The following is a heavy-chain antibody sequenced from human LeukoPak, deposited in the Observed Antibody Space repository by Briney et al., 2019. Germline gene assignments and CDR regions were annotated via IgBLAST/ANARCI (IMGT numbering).Heavy chain of an antibody. J-gene: IGHJ5*02. CDR2: IREERGQE. Sequence: GGSLRLSCVASGLTFSNHWMSWVRQAPGKGLEWVANIREERGQEYYVDSVKGRFTISKNSAKNSLYLQMNTLRVEDTAMYYCASLDTAKQPLANHWGQGTLVTVSS. V-gene: IGHV3-7*03. CDR1: GLTFSNHW. CDR3: ASLDTAKQPLANH. D-gene: IGHD5-18*01.